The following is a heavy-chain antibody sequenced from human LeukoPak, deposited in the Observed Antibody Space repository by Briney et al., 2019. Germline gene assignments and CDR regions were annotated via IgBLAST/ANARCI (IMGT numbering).Heavy chain of an antibody. J-gene: IGHJ5*02. V-gene: IGHV3-23*01. CDR1: GFTFSSYA. Sequence: GGSLRLSCAASGFTFSSYAMNWVRQGPGKGLEWVSGISGSGGSTYYADSVKGRFTISRDNSKNTLYLQMNSLRAEDTAVYYCAKDFYYYDSSGYYMTSWGQGTLVTVSS. D-gene: IGHD3-22*01. CDR2: ISGSGGST. CDR3: AKDFYYYDSSGYYMTS.